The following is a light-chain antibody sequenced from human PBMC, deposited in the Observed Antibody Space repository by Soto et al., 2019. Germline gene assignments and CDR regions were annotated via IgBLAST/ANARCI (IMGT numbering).Light chain of an antibody. V-gene: IGLV3-21*02. J-gene: IGLJ2*01. CDR2: DDR. Sequence: SSELTQPPSVSVAPGQTARITCGGNNIGSKIVHWYQQKPGQAPVVVVYDDRDRPSGIPERFSGSKSGTSATLSITGLQTGDEADYYCGTWDSSLSAVVFGGGTQLTVL. CDR1: NIGSKI. CDR3: GTWDSSLSAVV.